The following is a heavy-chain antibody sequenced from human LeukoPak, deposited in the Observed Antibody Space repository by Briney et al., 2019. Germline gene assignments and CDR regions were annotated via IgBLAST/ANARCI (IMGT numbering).Heavy chain of an antibody. CDR2: ISGSGGST. CDR1: GFTFSSYA. Sequence: GGSLRLSCAASGFTFSSYAMSWVRQAPGKGLEWVSGISGSGGSTYYADSVKGRFTISRDNSKNTLCVQMNSLRAEDTAVYYCAKGATLSTRMYYFDYWGQGTLVTVSS. CDR3: AKGATLSTRMYYFDY. J-gene: IGHJ4*02. V-gene: IGHV3-23*01. D-gene: IGHD2-15*01.